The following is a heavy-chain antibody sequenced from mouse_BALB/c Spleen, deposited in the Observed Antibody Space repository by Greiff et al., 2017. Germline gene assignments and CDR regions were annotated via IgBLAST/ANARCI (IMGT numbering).Heavy chain of an antibody. CDR2: IDPANGNT. J-gene: IGHJ4*01. Sequence: EVMLVESGAELVKPGASVKLSCTASGFNIKDTYMHWVKQRPEQGLEWIGRIDPANGNTKYDPKFQGKATITADTSSNTAYLQLSSLTSEDTAVYYCARGDWDEYYAMDYWGQGTSVTVSS. D-gene: IGHD4-1*01. CDR1: GFNIKDTY. V-gene: IGHV14-3*02. CDR3: ARGDWDEYYAMDY.